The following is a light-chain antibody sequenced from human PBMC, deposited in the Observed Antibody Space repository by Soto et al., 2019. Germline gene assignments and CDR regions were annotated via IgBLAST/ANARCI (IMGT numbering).Light chain of an antibody. Sequence: DIVMTQSPDSLAVSLGERATINCKSSQSLLYSSNNKNSLAWYQHKPGQPPKLLIYWASARESGVPDRFSGSGSGTDFTLTISSLQAEDVAVYYCQQYYTTPFTFVPGTKLDMK. CDR1: QSLLYSSNNKNS. CDR3: QQYYTTPFT. CDR2: WAS. J-gene: IGKJ3*01. V-gene: IGKV4-1*01.